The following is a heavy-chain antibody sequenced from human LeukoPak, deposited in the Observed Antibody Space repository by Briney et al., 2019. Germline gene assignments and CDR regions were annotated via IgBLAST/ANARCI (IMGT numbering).Heavy chain of an antibody. J-gene: IGHJ4*02. CDR3: ARVRYYYGSGSYPQYYFDY. CDR2: IYYSGST. D-gene: IGHD3-10*01. Sequence: SETLSLTCTVSGGSISSYYWSWIRQPPGKGLEWIGYIYYSGSTNYNPSLKSRVTISVDTSKNQFSLKLSSVTAADTAVYYCARVRYYYGSGSYPQYYFDYWGQGTLVTVSS. CDR1: GGSISSYY. V-gene: IGHV4-59*01.